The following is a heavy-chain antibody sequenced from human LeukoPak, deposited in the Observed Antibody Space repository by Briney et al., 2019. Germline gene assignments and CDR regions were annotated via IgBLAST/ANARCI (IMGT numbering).Heavy chain of an antibody. D-gene: IGHD3-22*01. CDR3: ARDSSGYPAPYNWFDP. CDR1: GGSISSYY. J-gene: IGHJ5*01. V-gene: IGHV4-59*01. CDR2: IYYSGST. Sequence: SETLSLTCTVSGGSISSYYWSWIRQPPGKGLEWIGYIYYSGSTNYNPSLKSRVTISVDTSKNQFSLKLSSVTAADTAVYYCARDSSGYPAPYNWFDPWGQGTMVTVSS.